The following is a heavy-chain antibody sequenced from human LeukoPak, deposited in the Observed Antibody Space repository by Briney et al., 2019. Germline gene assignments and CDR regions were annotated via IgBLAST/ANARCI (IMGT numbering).Heavy chain of an antibody. Sequence: GGSLRLSCAASGFTFSSYWMSWVRQAPGKGLEWVANIKQDGSAKYYVDSVKGRLTISRDNAKSLLYLQMNSLRAEDAAVFYCAGGQGFLIDYWGQGTLVTVSS. CDR1: GFTFSSYW. CDR2: IKQDGSAK. J-gene: IGHJ4*02. V-gene: IGHV3-7*01. CDR3: AGGQGFLIDY. D-gene: IGHD3-3*01.